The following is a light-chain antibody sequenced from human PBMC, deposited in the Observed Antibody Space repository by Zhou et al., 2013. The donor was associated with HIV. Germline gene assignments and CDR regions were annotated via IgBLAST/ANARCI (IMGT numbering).Light chain of an antibody. CDR3: QQYNNWPPWT. Sequence: EIVMTQSPATLSVSPGERATLSCRASQSVSSDLAWYQQKPGQAPRLLIYAASSRATGIPDRFRGSGTGTDFTLTISSLEPDDFAVYYCQQYNNWPPWTFGQGTKVEIK. CDR1: QSVSSD. J-gene: IGKJ1*01. V-gene: IGKV3D-15*01. CDR2: AAS.